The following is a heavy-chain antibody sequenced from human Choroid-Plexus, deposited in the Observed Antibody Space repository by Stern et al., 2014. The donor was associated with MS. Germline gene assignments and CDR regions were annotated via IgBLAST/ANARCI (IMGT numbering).Heavy chain of an antibody. CDR1: GSTFSHSA. V-gene: IGHV1-58*02. Sequence: QLGQSGPEVKKPGTSVKVSCKASGSTFSHSAIQWLRQARGQRPEWIGWVVVFNGDVNYAPRFQERITITRDMSTSTVYMELRSLRSEDTAIYYCASERYTYYDDQRPPGGFDPWGQGTLVTVSS. J-gene: IGHJ5*02. CDR3: ASERYTYYDDQRPPGGFDP. CDR2: VVVFNGDV. D-gene: IGHD3-3*01.